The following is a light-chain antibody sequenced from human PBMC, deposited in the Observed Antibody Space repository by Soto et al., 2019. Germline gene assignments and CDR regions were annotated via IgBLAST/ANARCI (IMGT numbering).Light chain of an antibody. CDR1: QGINTY. J-gene: IGKJ4*01. CDR2: DAS. Sequence: DIQLTQSPSFLSASVGDRVTITCRASQGINTYLAWYQQKLGKAPKVLIYDASKLHSGVPSRFIGSGSGTEFTLTISSLQPEDFATYFCQQLNTYSSFGGGTKVDIK. V-gene: IGKV1-9*01. CDR3: QQLNTYSS.